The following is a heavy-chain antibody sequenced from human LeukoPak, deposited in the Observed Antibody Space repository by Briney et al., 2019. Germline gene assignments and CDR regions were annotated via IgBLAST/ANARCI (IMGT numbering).Heavy chain of an antibody. CDR3: AKATFWEWSDAFDI. V-gene: IGHV1-2*02. CDR2: INPNSCGT. CDR1: GYTLTGYY. D-gene: IGHD3-3*01. J-gene: IGHJ3*02. Sequence: GASVKVSCKACGYTLTGYYMQWVRQAPGQGLEWMGWINPNSCGTNYAQKFQGRVTMTRDASISTAYMELSRLRSDDTAVDSGAKATFWEWSDAFDIWCQGTMVIVSA.